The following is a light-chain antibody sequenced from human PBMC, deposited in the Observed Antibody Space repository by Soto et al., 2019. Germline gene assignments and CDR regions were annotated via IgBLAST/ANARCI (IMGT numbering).Light chain of an antibody. CDR2: GAF. V-gene: IGKV1-17*03. Sequence: DLQMTQSPSAMSASVGDRVTITCRASQGINDNLAWFQQKPGQVPKRLIYGAFSLQRGVPSRFSGSGPGTEFTLTISSLQPEDFATYYCLQHNTFPWTFGQGTKVEIQ. CDR1: QGINDN. CDR3: LQHNTFPWT. J-gene: IGKJ1*01.